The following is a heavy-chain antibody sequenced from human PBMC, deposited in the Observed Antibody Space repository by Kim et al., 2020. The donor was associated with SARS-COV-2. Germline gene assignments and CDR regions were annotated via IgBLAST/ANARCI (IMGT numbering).Heavy chain of an antibody. CDR3: ARDQHRGWYVDYFDY. V-gene: IGHV3-21*01. Sequence: DSVKGRFTISRDNAKNSLYLQMNSLRAEDTAVYYCARDQHRGWYVDYFDYWGQGTLVTVSS. D-gene: IGHD6-19*01. J-gene: IGHJ4*02.